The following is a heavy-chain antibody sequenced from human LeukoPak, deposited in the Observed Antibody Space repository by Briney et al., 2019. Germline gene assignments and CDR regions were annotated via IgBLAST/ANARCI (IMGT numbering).Heavy chain of an antibody. J-gene: IGHJ6*03. Sequence: SETLSLTCAVYGGSFSNYYWSWIRQPPGKGLEWIGEINHSERTNYNPSLKSRVTISVDTSKKQFSLKLSSVTAADTAVYYCARGRIAARPNYYYYYYMDVWGKGTTVTVSS. CDR2: INHSERT. CDR3: ARGRIAARPNYYYYYYMDV. D-gene: IGHD6-6*01. V-gene: IGHV4-34*01. CDR1: GGSFSNYY.